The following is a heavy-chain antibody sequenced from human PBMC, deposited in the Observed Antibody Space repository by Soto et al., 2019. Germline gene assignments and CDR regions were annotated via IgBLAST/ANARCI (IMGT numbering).Heavy chain of an antibody. CDR3: ARAVVATSPYYYYCMDV. V-gene: IGHV1-69*01. CDR1: GATFSSYA. Sequence: QVQLVQSGAEVKKPGSSVKVSCKASGATFSSYAISWVRQAPGQGLEWMGGIIPIFGTANYAQKFQGRVTITADESTSTAYMELSSLRSEDTAVYYCARAVVATSPYYYYCMDVWGQGTTVTVSS. CDR2: IIPIFGTA. D-gene: IGHD5-12*01. J-gene: IGHJ6*02.